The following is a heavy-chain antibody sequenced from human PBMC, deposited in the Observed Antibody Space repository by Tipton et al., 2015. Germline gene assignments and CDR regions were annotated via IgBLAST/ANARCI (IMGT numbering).Heavy chain of an antibody. Sequence: TLSLTCTVSGGSVSSGSYYWSWIRQHPGKGLEWIGYIYYSGSTNYNPSLKSRVTISVDTSKNQFSLKLRFVTAADTAVYYCASIVDWGYFDYWGQGSLVPVSS. CDR2: IYYSGST. CDR3: ASIVDWGYFDY. D-gene: IGHD1-26*01. V-gene: IGHV4-61*01. J-gene: IGHJ4*02. CDR1: GGSVSSGSYY.